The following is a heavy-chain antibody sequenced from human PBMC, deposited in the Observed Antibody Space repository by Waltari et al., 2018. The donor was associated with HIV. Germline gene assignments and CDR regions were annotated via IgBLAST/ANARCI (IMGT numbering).Heavy chain of an antibody. CDR1: GLTFSASY. CDR3: ARDSGGYDSSGYYYNYYYYGMDV. Sequence: QAPMVVSGGGLVMLGGSPRLSCADSGLTFSASYMSWIGRAPGKGLEWVAYISSSSSDTNYADSVKGRFTISRDNAKNSLYLQMNSLRAEDMAVYYCARDSGGYDSSGYYYNYYYYGMDVWGQGTTVTVSS. D-gene: IGHD3-22*01. V-gene: IGHV3-11*05. J-gene: IGHJ6*02. CDR2: ISSSSSDT.